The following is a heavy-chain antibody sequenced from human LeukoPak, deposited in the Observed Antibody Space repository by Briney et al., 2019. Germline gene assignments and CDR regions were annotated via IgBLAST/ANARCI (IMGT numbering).Heavy chain of an antibody. CDR3: ANAWNYRDYYYYMDV. Sequence: PGGSLRLSCAASGFTFSSYAMTWVRQAPGKGLEWVSGISWNSGSIGYADSVKGRFTISRDNAKNSLYLQMNSLRAEDTALYYCANAWNYRDYYYYMDVWGKGTTVTASS. CDR1: GFTFSSYA. V-gene: IGHV3-9*01. CDR2: ISWNSGSI. D-gene: IGHD1-7*01. J-gene: IGHJ6*03.